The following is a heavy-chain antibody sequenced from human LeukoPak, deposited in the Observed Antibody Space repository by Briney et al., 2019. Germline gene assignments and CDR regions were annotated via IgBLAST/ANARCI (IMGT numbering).Heavy chain of an antibody. Sequence: ASVKVSCKVSGYTLTELSMHWVRQAPGKGLEWMGGFDPEDGETIYAQKFQGRVTMTEDTSTDTAYMELSSLRSEDTAVYYCATPASSVTMIVVNVDAFDIWGQGTMVTVSS. V-gene: IGHV1-24*01. J-gene: IGHJ3*02. CDR2: FDPEDGET. CDR1: GYTLTELS. D-gene: IGHD3-22*01. CDR3: ATPASSVTMIVVNVDAFDI.